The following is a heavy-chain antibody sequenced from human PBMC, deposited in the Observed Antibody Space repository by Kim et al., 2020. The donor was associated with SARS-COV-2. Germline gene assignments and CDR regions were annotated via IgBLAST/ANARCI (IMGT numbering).Heavy chain of an antibody. CDR2: VYRSGST. D-gene: IGHD6-19*01. CDR1: GGSFSDYY. CDR3: ARGAGIYYYYGVGV. J-gene: IGHJ6*02. V-gene: IGHV4-34*01. Sequence: SETLSLTCVVNGGSFSDYYWTWIRRPPGKGLEWIGEVYRSGSTNYNPSLKSRVTMSVDTSKNQFSLKMNSVTAADTAVYYCARGAGIYYYYGVGVWGQG.